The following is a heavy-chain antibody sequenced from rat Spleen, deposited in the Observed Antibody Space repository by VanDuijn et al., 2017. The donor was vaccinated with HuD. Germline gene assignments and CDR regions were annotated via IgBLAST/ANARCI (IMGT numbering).Heavy chain of an antibody. Sequence: EVQLVESGGGLVQPGRSLKLSCAASGFTFNDYYMAWVRQAPTKGLEWVATINYDGSSTNYRDSVKGRFTISRDNAKSTLYLQMDSLRSEDTATYYCARGSSYIYYFDYWGQGVMVTVSS. J-gene: IGHJ2*01. V-gene: IGHV5-7*01. CDR1: GFTFNDYY. CDR3: ARGSSYIYYFDY. CDR2: INYDGSST. D-gene: IGHD1-2*01.